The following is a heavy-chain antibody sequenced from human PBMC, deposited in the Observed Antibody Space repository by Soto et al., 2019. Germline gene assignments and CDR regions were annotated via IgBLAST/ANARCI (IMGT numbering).Heavy chain of an antibody. Sequence: GGSLRLSCAASGFTFTTYSLTWVRQAPGKGLEWVASVGSSSNYIYYADSVKGRFTISRDNAKNSLFLQMNSLRAEDTAVYYCATLTYCSSASCPNYYYVMDVWGQGTTVTVSS. CDR1: GFTFTTYS. J-gene: IGHJ6*02. CDR3: ATLTYCSSASCPNYYYVMDV. D-gene: IGHD2-2*01. CDR2: VGSSSNYI. V-gene: IGHV3-21*06.